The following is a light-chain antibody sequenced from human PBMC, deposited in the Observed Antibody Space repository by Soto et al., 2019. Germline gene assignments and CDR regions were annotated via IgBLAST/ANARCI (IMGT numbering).Light chain of an antibody. J-gene: IGKJ1*01. V-gene: IGKV1-6*01. Sequence: AIQMTQSPSSLSASVGDRVTITCRASQGIGNDLGWYQQKPGKAPKLLIYAASNLQSGVPSRFSGSGSGTDFTLTIGSLQPEDFATYYCLPDYNYPRTFGQGTKVEIK. CDR1: QGIGND. CDR3: LPDYNYPRT. CDR2: AAS.